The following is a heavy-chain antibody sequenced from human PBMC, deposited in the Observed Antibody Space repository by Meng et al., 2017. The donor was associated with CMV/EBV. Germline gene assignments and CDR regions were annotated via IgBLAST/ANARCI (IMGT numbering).Heavy chain of an antibody. CDR1: GYTFTGYY. J-gene: IGHJ4*02. CDR3: ARLGSTDDY. Sequence: QVQLPHEGAELKKLGASVTGSCKASGYTFTGYYMHWVRQAPGQGIEWMGWINPNSGGTNYAKKFQGRVTMTRDTSISTAYMEPSRLRSDDTAVYYCARLGSTDDYWGQGTLVTVSS. D-gene: IGHD2-15*01. CDR2: INPNSGGT. V-gene: IGHV1-2*02.